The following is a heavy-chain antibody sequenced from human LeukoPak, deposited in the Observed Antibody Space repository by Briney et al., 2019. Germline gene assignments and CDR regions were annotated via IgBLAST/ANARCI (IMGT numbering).Heavy chain of an antibody. Sequence: ASVKVSCKASGYTFTSYAIHWVRQAPGQRLEWMGWINAGNDNTKYSQEFQGRVTITWDTSATTVYMELSSLRSEDMAVYYCARGEGSGWYGGFFDYWGQGTLVTVSS. D-gene: IGHD6-19*01. J-gene: IGHJ4*02. CDR3: ARGEGSGWYGGFFDY. V-gene: IGHV1-3*03. CDR2: INAGNDNT. CDR1: GYTFTSYA.